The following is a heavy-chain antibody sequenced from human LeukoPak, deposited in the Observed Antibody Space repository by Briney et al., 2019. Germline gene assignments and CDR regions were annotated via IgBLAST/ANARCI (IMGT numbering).Heavy chain of an antibody. CDR3: ARVPVGGGYYYDPNYYYYGMDV. CDR2: IRYDGSNK. Sequence: GGSLRLSCAASGFTFSSYGRHWVRQAPGKGLEWVAFIRYDGSNKYYADSVKGRFTISRDNSKNTLYLQMNSLRAEDTAVYYCARVPVGGGYYYDPNYYYYGMDVWGQGATVTVSS. CDR1: GFTFSSYG. J-gene: IGHJ6*02. V-gene: IGHV3-30*02. D-gene: IGHD3-22*01.